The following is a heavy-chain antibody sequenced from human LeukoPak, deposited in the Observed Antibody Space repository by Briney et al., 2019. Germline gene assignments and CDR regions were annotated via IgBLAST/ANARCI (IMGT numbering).Heavy chain of an antibody. CDR3: ARGRGRYYYDSSGFLEY. V-gene: IGHV4-34*01. CDR2: INHSGST. J-gene: IGHJ4*02. CDR1: GGSFSGYY. Sequence: SETLSLTCAVYGGSFSGYYWSWIRQPPGKGLEWIGEINHSGSTNYNPSLKSRVTISVDTSNNQFSLKLSSVPAEDTAVYYCARGRGRYYYDSSGFLEYWGQGTLVTVSS. D-gene: IGHD3-22*01.